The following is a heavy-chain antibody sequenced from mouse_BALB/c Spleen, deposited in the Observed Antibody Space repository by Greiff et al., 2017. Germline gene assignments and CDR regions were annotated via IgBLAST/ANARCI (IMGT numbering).Heavy chain of an antibody. V-gene: IGHV5-17*02. CDR3: ARGRYDLAD. J-gene: IGHJ3*01. CDR1: GFTFSSFG. D-gene: IGHD2-14*01. Sequence: EVQLVESGGGLVQPGGSRKLSCAASGFTFSSFGMHWVRQAPEKGLEWVAYISSGSSTIYYADTVKGRFTISRDNPKNTLFMQMTSLRSEDTAMYYCARGRYDLADWGQGTLVTVSA. CDR2: ISSGSSTI.